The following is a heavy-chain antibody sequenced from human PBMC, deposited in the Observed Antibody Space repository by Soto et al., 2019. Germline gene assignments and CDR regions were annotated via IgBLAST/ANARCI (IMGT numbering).Heavy chain of an antibody. D-gene: IGHD2-15*01. J-gene: IGHJ6*02. CDR1: GFIFRTYG. CDR3: ANGRYSSPPGMDV. CDR2: ILNDGSSE. V-gene: IGHV3-30*18. Sequence: PGGSLRLSCAASGFIFRTYGMHWVRQAPGKGLEWVALILNDGSSEYYADSVKGRFTISRDNSKNMLYLQMNSLRVEDTAMYYCANGRYSSPPGMDVWGQGTTVTV.